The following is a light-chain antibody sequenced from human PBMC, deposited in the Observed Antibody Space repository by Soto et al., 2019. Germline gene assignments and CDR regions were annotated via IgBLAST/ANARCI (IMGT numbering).Light chain of an antibody. CDR1: QSVLYSSYNRHY. CDR2: WAS. J-gene: IGKJ5*01. V-gene: IGKV4-1*01. CDR3: QQYSTSPLN. Sequence: SVSVGVGARATINCKSSQSVLYSSYNRHYLASYQQTPGQPPKLLIYWASTRQSGVPDRFSGSGSGTDFTLTISSLQSEDVALYYCQQYSTSPLNFGPVALLEIK.